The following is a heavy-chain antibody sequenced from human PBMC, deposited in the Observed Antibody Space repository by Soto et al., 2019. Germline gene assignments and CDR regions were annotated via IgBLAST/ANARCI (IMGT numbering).Heavy chain of an antibody. CDR2: TYHSGTT. Sequence: QVQLQESGPGLVQPSGTLSLTCAVSGDSINNSHWWSWVRQTPGKGLEWIGETYHSGTTNYNPSLKTRVTMAIDKSKNQFPLKMNSVTAADTAVYYCAREVTRSPARGPTWFDPWGQGTLVTVSS. J-gene: IGHJ5*02. V-gene: IGHV4-4*02. CDR3: AREVTRSPARGPTWFDP. D-gene: IGHD2-15*01. CDR1: GDSINNSHW.